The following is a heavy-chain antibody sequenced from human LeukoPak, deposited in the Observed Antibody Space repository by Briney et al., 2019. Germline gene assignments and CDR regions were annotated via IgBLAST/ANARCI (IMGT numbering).Heavy chain of an antibody. CDR1: GGSFSGYY. V-gene: IGHV4-34*01. CDR2: INHSGST. D-gene: IGHD6-19*01. J-gene: IGHJ4*02. CDR3: ARRYSSGQFDY. Sequence: SETLSLTCAVYGGSFSGYYWSWIRQPPGKGLEWIGEINHSGSTNYNPSLKSRVIISVDTSKNQFSLKLSSVTAADTAVYYCARRYSSGQFDYWGQGTLVTVSS.